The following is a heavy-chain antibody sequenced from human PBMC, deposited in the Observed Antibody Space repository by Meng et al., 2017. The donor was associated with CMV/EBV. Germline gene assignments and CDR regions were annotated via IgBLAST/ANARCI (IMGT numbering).Heavy chain of an antibody. CDR3: ARGTPGPWELLIEYYFDY. V-gene: IGHV4-38-2*02. CDR1: GYSISSGYY. J-gene: IGHJ4*02. D-gene: IGHD1-26*01. Sequence: ESLRLSCTVSGYSISSGYYWGWIRQPPGKGLEWIGSIYHSGSTYYNPSLKSRVTISVDTSKNQFSLKLSSVTAADTAVYYCARGTPGPWELLIEYYFDYWGQGTLVTVSS. CDR2: IYHSGST.